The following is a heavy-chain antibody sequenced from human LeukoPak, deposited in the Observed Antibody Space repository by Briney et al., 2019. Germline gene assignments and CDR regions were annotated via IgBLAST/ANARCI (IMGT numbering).Heavy chain of an antibody. J-gene: IGHJ4*02. V-gene: IGHV4-59*01. Sequence: PSETLSLTCTVSGGSISSYYWSWIRQPPRKGLEWIGYIYYSGSTNYNPSLKSRVTISVDTSKNQFSLKLSSVTAADTAVYYCARAATYYDFWSGYLFDYWGQGTLVTVSS. CDR1: GGSISSYY. CDR2: IYYSGST. D-gene: IGHD3-3*01. CDR3: ARAATYYDFWSGYLFDY.